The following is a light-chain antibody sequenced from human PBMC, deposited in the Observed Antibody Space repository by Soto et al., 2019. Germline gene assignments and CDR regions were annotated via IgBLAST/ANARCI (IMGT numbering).Light chain of an antibody. V-gene: IGLV2-8*01. Sequence: QSALTQPPSASGSPGQSVTISCTGTSSDVGGYNYVSWYQQHPGKVPKLMIYEVSKRPSGVPDRFSGSKSGNTASLTVSGLQAEYEADYYCSSYAGSNNLVFGGGTKVTVL. CDR1: SSDVGGYNY. CDR3: SSYAGSNNLV. CDR2: EVS. J-gene: IGLJ2*01.